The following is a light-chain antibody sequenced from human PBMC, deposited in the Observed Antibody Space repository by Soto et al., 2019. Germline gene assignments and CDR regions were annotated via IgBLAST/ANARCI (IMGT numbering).Light chain of an antibody. Sequence: EIVLTQSPATLSLSPGERATLSCRASQSVSSYLAWYQQKPGQAPRLLIYDASNRASGIPSRFRGSGSGTDFTLTISSLEPEDFAVYYCQHRSNWPPYTFGQGTKREMK. CDR1: QSVSSY. CDR3: QHRSNWPPYT. J-gene: IGKJ2*01. V-gene: IGKV3-11*01. CDR2: DAS.